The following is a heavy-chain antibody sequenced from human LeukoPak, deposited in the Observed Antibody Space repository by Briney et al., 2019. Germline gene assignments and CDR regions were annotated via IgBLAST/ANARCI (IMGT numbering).Heavy chain of an antibody. CDR3: ARTGNAAVPPYFDY. D-gene: IGHD3-10*01. CDR1: GGSISSSGYY. V-gene: IGHV4-39*01. Sequence: SETLSLTCTVSGGSISSSGYYWGWIRQPPGKGLEWIGTIYYSGSTYYNPSLNGRVTISVDTSKNQFSLKLSSVTAADTAVYYCARTGNAAVPPYFDYWGQGALVTVSS. CDR2: IYYSGST. J-gene: IGHJ4*02.